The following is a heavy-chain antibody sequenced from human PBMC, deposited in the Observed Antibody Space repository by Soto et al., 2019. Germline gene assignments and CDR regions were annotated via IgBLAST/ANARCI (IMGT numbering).Heavy chain of an antibody. J-gene: IGHJ6*02. CDR2: MNPNSGNT. Sequence: GASVKVSCKASGYTFTSYDINWVRQATGQGLEWMGWMNPNSGNTDYAQKFQGRVTMTRNTSISTAYMELSSLRSEDTAVYYCARGITMVRGVIIKNYYYYGMDVWGQGTTVTVSS. CDR3: ARGITMVRGVIIKNYYYYGMDV. V-gene: IGHV1-8*01. D-gene: IGHD3-10*01. CDR1: GYTFTSYD.